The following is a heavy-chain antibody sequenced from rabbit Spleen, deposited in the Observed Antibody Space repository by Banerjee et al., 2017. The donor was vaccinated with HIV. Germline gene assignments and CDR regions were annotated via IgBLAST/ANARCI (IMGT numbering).Heavy chain of an antibody. V-gene: IGHV1S40*01. D-gene: IGHD6-1*01. CDR1: RFSFSSSDY. CDR2: IAGSSSGFT. J-gene: IGHJ4*01. CDR3: ARDVGLDGYDL. Sequence: QSLEESGGGLVQPEGSLTLTCKASRFSFSSSDYICWVRQAPGKGLEWISCIAGSSSGFTYSATWATGRFTISKTSSTTVALEMTSLTGADTATYFCARDVGLDGYDLWGPGTLVTVS.